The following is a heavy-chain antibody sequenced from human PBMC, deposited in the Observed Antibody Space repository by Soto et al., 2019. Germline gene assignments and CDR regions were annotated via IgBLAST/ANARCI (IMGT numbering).Heavy chain of an antibody. CDR1: GFRFKSFV. Sequence: QQQQVESGGGVVQPGTSLRLSCAASGFRFKSFVMHWVRQAPGKGLEWVAFTSYDGSNKDYGDSVKGRFTVSRDNSQNTLLLQMDFLRPEDTALYYCARWGTTGGFDLWGQGTLVSVSS. CDR2: TSYDGSNK. CDR3: ARWGTTGGFDL. J-gene: IGHJ4*02. D-gene: IGHD3-16*01. V-gene: IGHV3-30*19.